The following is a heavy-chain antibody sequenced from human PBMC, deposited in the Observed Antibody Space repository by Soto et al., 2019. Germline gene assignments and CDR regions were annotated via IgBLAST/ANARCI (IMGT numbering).Heavy chain of an antibody. Sequence: SETLSLTGTVSGASVSSYYWSWFRQPVGKGLEWIGRIQSSGNLNYNPSRESRVTLSLDTSNKQFPVRLTSVPAADTALYLCARDVGRNYWGQGTGVPVSS. CDR3: ARDVGRNY. D-gene: IGHD1-26*01. V-gene: IGHV4-4*07. CDR2: IQSSGNL. J-gene: IGHJ4*02. CDR1: GASVSSYY.